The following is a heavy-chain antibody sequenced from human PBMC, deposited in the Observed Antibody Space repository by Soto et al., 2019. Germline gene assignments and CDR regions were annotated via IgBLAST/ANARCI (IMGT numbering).Heavy chain of an antibody. CDR2: INSDGSST. D-gene: IGHD2-15*01. CDR3: AREAGWPAESADWFDP. V-gene: IGHV3-74*01. CDR1: GFTFSSYW. J-gene: IGHJ5*02. Sequence: GGSLRLSCAASGFTFSSYWMHWVRQAPGKGLVWVSRINSDGSSTSYADSVKGRLTISRDNAKNTLYLQMNSLRAEDTAVYYCAREAGWPAESADWFDPWGQGTLVTVSS.